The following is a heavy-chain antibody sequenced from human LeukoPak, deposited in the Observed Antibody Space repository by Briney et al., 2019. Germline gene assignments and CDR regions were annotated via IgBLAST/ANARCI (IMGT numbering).Heavy chain of an antibody. J-gene: IGHJ1*01. CDR2: ISSSGSTI. V-gene: IGHV3-11*01. D-gene: IGHD6-19*01. CDR1: GFTFSDYY. Sequence: PGGSLRLSCAASGFTFSDYYMSWIRQAPGKGLEWVSYISSSGSTIYSADSVKGRFTISRDNAKNSLYLQMNSLRAEDTAVYYCGYSSGWYRFQHWGQGTLVTVSS. CDR3: GYSSGWYRFQH.